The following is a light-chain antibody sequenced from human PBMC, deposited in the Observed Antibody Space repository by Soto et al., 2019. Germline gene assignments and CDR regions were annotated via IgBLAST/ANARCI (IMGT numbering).Light chain of an antibody. Sequence: EVVMTQSPATLSVSPGERATLSCRASQSVSSNLAWYQQKPGQAPRLLISGASTRATGIPARFGGSGSGTEFTLTISSLQSEDFAVYYCHQYNNWPPWTFGQGTKVEIK. CDR1: QSVSSN. CDR2: GAS. V-gene: IGKV3-15*01. J-gene: IGKJ1*01. CDR3: HQYNNWPPWT.